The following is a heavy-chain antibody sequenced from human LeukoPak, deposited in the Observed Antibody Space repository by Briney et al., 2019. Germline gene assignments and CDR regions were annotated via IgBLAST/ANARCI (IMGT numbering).Heavy chain of an antibody. Sequence: GGSLRLSCAASGFTFTSYAMNWVRQAPGKGLEWVSAVSGSGVSTYYADSVKGRFTISRDNSKNMLYLQMNSLRAEDTAVYYCAKDGPLVGPYYFDYWGQGTLVTVSS. CDR2: VSGSGVST. CDR1: GFTFTSYA. CDR3: AKDGPLVGPYYFDY. J-gene: IGHJ4*02. D-gene: IGHD1-26*01. V-gene: IGHV3-23*01.